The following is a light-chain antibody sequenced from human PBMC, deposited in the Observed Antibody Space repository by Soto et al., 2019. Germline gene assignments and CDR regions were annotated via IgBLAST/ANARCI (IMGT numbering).Light chain of an antibody. CDR2: DVS. CDR1: SSDIGGYNY. Sequence: QSALTQPASGTGSPGQSSSISYTGTSSDIGGYNYVSWYQQHPGKAPKLMIYDVSNRPSGVSNRFSGSKSGNTASLTISGLQAEDEADYYCSSYTSSSTAYVFGTGTKVTVL. CDR3: SSYTSSSTAYV. J-gene: IGLJ1*01. V-gene: IGLV2-14*01.